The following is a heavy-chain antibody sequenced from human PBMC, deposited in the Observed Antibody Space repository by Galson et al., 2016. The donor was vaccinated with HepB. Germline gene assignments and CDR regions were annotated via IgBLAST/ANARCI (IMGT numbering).Heavy chain of an antibody. Sequence: SLRLSCAVSGFTLTASAMNWVRQAPGKGLEWIAYIGATNGAIFYADSVKGRFTISRDISKNMVDLQMNNLRAEDTAVYYCAREKGYLTNWFFDLWGRGTLVTVSS. V-gene: IGHV3-48*01. J-gene: IGHJ2*01. CDR2: IGATNGAI. CDR3: AREKGYLTNWFFDL. CDR1: GFTLTASA. D-gene: IGHD3-16*02.